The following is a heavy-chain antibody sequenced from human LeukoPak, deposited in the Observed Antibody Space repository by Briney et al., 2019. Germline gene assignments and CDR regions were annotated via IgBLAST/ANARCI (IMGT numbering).Heavy chain of an antibody. D-gene: IGHD5-18*01. J-gene: IGHJ4*02. CDR2: IYYSGST. Sequence: SETLSLTCTVSGGSISSSSYYWGWIRQPPGKGLEWIGSIYYSGSTYYNPSLKSRVTISVDTSKNQFSLKLSSVTAADTAVYYCARHYSGYSYGYPFDYWGQGTLVTGSP. V-gene: IGHV4-39*01. CDR3: ARHYSGYSYGYPFDY. CDR1: GGSISSSSYY.